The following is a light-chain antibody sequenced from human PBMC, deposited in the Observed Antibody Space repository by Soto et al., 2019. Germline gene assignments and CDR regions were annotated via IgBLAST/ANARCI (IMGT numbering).Light chain of an antibody. CDR2: GHN. V-gene: IGLV1-40*01. Sequence: QSVLTQPPSVSGAPGQRVTISCTGSSSNIGAGYDVHWYQQLPGAAPKLLISGHNIRPTGVPDRFSGSKSGTSASLAITGLQAEDEADYYCQSFDSSLSGSVIFGGGTKLTVL. CDR3: QSFDSSLSGSVI. J-gene: IGLJ2*01. CDR1: SSNIGAGYD.